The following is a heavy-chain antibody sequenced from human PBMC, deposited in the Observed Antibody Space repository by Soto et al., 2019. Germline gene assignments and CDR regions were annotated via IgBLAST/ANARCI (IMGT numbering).Heavy chain of an antibody. J-gene: IGHJ4*02. CDR2: IRSKAYGGTT. CDR1: GFTFGDYA. Sequence: PGGSLRLSCTASGFTFGDYAMSWFRQAPGKGLEWVGFIRSKAYGGTTEYAASVKGRFTISRDDSKSIAYLQMNSLKTEDTAVYYCTSADYSNFDFDYWGQGTLVTVPS. CDR3: TSADYSNFDFDY. D-gene: IGHD4-4*01. V-gene: IGHV3-49*03.